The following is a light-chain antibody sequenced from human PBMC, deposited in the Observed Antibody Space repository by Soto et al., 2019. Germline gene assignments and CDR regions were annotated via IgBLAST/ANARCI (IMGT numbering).Light chain of an antibody. V-gene: IGKV3-11*01. J-gene: IGKJ5*01. CDR2: HTS. CDR1: QTFNNY. Sequence: VLTQSPATLSLSPEERATISCRATQTFNNYLAWYQQKPGQAPRLIFYHTSNKATGIPARFSGSGSGTDFTLSISSLEPEDFAVYYCQQHTNWPPITFGQGTRLEIK. CDR3: QQHTNWPPIT.